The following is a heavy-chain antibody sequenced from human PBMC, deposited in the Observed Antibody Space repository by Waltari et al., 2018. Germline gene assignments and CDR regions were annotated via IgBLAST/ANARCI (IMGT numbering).Heavy chain of an antibody. V-gene: IGHV3-7*01. CDR2: IKQDGSEK. Sequence: EVQLVESGGGLVQPGGSLRLSCAASGFTSSGYWMSWVRQAPGKGLGWVANIKQDGSEKYYVDSVKGRFTISRDNAKNSLYLQMNSLRAEDTAVYYCASEPLSSGWYGYWGQGTLVTVSS. J-gene: IGHJ4*02. CDR3: ASEPLSSGWYGY. D-gene: IGHD6-19*01. CDR1: GFTSSGYW.